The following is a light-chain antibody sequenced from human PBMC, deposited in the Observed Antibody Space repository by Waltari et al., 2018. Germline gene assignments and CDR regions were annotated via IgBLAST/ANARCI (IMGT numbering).Light chain of an antibody. CDR1: QSISNW. CDR2: GAS. Sequence: DIQMTQSPSSVSACVGDSVTITCRAGQSISNWLDWYQQKPGKAPKLLVYGASDLHSVVPSRFRGSGAGTEFTLTISSLQAEDLATYYCQQVNSFPGTFGGGTTVEIK. V-gene: IGKV1-12*01. J-gene: IGKJ4*01. CDR3: QQVNSFPGT.